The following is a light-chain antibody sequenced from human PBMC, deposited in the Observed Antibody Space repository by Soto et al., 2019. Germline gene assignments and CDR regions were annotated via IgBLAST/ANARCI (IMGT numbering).Light chain of an antibody. J-gene: IGKJ1*01. V-gene: IGKV1-5*01. Sequence: DYQMTQSPSTLSAYVGDRVTITCRASQSVNSWLAWYQQKPGRAPKLLIYSVSNLDSGVPSRFSGSGSGTEFTLFICSLLPDFFATYYCHPFISSFPTFGQVTKLDI. CDR3: HPFISSFPT. CDR1: QSVNSW. CDR2: SVS.